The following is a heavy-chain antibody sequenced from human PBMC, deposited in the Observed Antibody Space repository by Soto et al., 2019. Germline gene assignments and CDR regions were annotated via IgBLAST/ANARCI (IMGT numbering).Heavy chain of an antibody. CDR1: GFTFSSYG. J-gene: IGHJ5*02. V-gene: IGHV3-33*01. D-gene: IGHD3-10*01. Sequence: QVQLVESGGGVVQPGRSLRLSCAASGFTFSSYGMHWVRQAPGKGLEWVAVIWYDGSNKYYADSVKGRFTISRDNSKNTLYLQMNSMRAEDRGVYCCARDLESAMVRGVMIYRGFDPWGQGTLVTVSS. CDR2: IWYDGSNK. CDR3: ARDLESAMVRGVMIYRGFDP.